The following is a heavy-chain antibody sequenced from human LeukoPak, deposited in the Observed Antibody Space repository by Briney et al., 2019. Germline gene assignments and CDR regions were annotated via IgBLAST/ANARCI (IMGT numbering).Heavy chain of an antibody. D-gene: IGHD3-9*01. CDR1: GYTFTNYG. CDR2: MNPNGGNT. V-gene: IGHV1-8*03. CDR3: PRATLLRYFDWLLPHHWFDP. J-gene: IGHJ5*02. Sequence: ASVRVSCKASGYTFTNYGINWGREATGQGGEWRGWMNPNGGNTGYPQKFQGSVTITRNTHLSPAYIELRSLRSEDPPVYYCPRATLLRYFDWLLPHHWFDPWGQGTLVTVPS.